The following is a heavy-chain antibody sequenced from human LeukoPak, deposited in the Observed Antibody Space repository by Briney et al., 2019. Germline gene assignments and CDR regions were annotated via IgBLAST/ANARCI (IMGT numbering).Heavy chain of an antibody. D-gene: IGHD1-1*01. V-gene: IGHV3-66*02. Sequence: GGSLRLSCAASGFTVSSNYMSWVRQAPGKGLEWVSVIYSGGSTYYADSVKGRFTISRDNSKNTLYLQMNSLRAEDTAVYYWARGGYNWNDESAFDIWGQGTMVTVSS. CDR2: IYSGGST. J-gene: IGHJ3*02. CDR1: GFTVSSNY. CDR3: ARGGYNWNDESAFDI.